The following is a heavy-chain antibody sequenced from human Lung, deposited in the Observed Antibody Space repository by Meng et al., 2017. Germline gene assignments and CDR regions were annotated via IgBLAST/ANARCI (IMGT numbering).Heavy chain of an antibody. V-gene: IGHV4-34*02. J-gene: IGHJ4*02. Sequence: VHLQQWGAGLLKPSETLSHTCAVYGGSFSGYYWSWIRQPPGKGLEWIGEIIDSGSTNYNPSLKSRVTISVDTSKNQFSLRVTSVTAADRAVYYCVRRTYSSGWYFDYWGQGTLVTASS. CDR1: GGSFSGYY. CDR2: IIDSGST. D-gene: IGHD6-19*01. CDR3: VRRTYSSGWYFDY.